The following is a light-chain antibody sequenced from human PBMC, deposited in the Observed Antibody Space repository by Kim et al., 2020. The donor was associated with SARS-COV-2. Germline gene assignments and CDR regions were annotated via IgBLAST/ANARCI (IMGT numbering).Light chain of an antibody. CDR3: MQGTHWPPT. CDR2: KVS. V-gene: IGKV2-30*01. Sequence: PSSISWRSSQGLVYRDGNTYLAWLHQRPGQSPRRLVYKVSSRDSGVPDRFSGSGSGTDFTLKISRVEAEDVGIYYCMQGTHWPPTFGQGTKVDIK. J-gene: IGKJ1*01. CDR1: QGLVYRDGNTY.